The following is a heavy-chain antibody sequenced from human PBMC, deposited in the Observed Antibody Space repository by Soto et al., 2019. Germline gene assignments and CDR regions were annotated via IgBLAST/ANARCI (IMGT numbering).Heavy chain of an antibody. Sequence: SCALHRVSKDPGKGLEWVAVISYDGSNKYYADSVKGRFTISRDNSKNTLYLQMNSLRAEDTAVYYCARDPLISTVTLDYWGQGTLVTVSS. V-gene: IGHV3-30-3*01. CDR2: ISYDGSNK. J-gene: IGHJ4*02. D-gene: IGHD4-17*01. CDR1: SCA. CDR3: ARDPLISTVTLDY.